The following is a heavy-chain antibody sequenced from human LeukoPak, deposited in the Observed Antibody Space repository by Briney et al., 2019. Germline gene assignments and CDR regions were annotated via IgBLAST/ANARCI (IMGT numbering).Heavy chain of an antibody. CDR3: ARDLNYDILTGYYVGGFDY. CDR2: ISSSSSYI. D-gene: IGHD3-9*01. CDR1: GFTFSSYS. Sequence: KAGGSLRLSCAASGFTFSSYSMNWVRQAPGKGLEWVSSISSSSSYIYYADSVKGRFTISRDNAKNSLYLQMNSLRAEDTAVYYCARDLNYDILTGYYVGGFDYWGQGTLVTVSS. J-gene: IGHJ4*02. V-gene: IGHV3-21*01.